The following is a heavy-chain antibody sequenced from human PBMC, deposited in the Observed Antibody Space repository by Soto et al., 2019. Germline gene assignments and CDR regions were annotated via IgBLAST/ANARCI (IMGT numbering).Heavy chain of an antibody. CDR3: SYESLGSEFFPYYFDY. CDR1: GFTFDDYA. J-gene: IGHJ4*02. Sequence: GGSLRLSCAASGFTFDDYAMHWVRQAPGKGLEWVSGISWNSCSIGYADSVKGRFTISRDNAKNSLYLQMNSLRAEDAASYFYSYESLGSEFFPYYFDYWGQGTLVTVSS. CDR2: ISWNSCSI. D-gene: IGHD3-22*01. V-gene: IGHV3-9*01.